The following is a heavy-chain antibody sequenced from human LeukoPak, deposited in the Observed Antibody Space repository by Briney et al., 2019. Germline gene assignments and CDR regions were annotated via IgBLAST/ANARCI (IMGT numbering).Heavy chain of an antibody. CDR1: GYSISSGHY. V-gene: IGHV4-38-2*01. J-gene: IGHJ6*03. CDR3: ARAKNPYYYYYYMDF. CDR2: IYHSGSS. Sequence: SETLSLTCAVSGYSISSGHYWVWIRQPPGKGLEDIGNIYHSGSSHYNPSLKSRVTISVGTSTNQFSLKLSSVTAADTAVYYCARAKNPYYYYYYMDFWGRGTTVTVSS.